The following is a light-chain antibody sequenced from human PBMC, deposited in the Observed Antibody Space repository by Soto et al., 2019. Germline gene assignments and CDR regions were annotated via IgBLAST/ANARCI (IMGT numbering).Light chain of an antibody. CDR3: QQYNSYSWT. CDR1: QSVSSW. Sequence: DIQMTQSPSTLSASLGDTVTVTCRASQSVSSWLAWYQQKPGKAPKLLIYDASSLESGVPSRFSGSGSGTEFTLTISSLQPDDFATYYCQQYNSYSWTFGQGTKVDIK. CDR2: DAS. J-gene: IGKJ1*01. V-gene: IGKV1-5*01.